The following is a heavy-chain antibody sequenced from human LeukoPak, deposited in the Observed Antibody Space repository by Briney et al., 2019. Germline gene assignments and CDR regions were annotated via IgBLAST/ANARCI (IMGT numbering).Heavy chain of an antibody. D-gene: IGHD4-17*01. CDR2: IYYSGST. V-gene: IGHV4-59*01. CDR1: GGSISSYY. Sequence: SETPSLTCTVSGGSISSYYWSWIRQPPGKGLEWIGYIYYSGSTNYNPSLKSRVTISVDTSKNQFSLKLSSVTAADTAVYYCVREWANYGDYAFVEWGQGTLVTVSS. J-gene: IGHJ4*02. CDR3: VREWANYGDYAFVE.